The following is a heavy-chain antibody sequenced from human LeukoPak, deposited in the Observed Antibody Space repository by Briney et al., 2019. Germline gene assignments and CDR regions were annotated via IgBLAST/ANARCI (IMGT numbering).Heavy chain of an antibody. J-gene: IGHJ4*02. CDR1: GFTFSNYG. V-gene: IGHV3-23*01. D-gene: IGHD6-19*01. Sequence: QPGGSLRLACAASGFTFSNYGMSWVRQAPGKGLELISGISGGGGNTYYADSVKGRFTFSRDNSKNTLYLQMNSLRVEDTAVYYCAKCDSPVAGDYFDYWGQGTLVTVSS. CDR2: ISGGGGNT. CDR3: AKCDSPVAGDYFDY.